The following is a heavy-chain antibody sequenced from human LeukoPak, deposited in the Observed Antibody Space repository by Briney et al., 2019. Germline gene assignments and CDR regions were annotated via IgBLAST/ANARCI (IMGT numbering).Heavy chain of an antibody. Sequence: SVKVSCKASGGTFSSYAISWVRQAPGQGLEWMGGIIPIFGTANYAQKFQGRVTITADESTSTAYMELSSLRSEDTAVYYCAKDELTVLLWFGEPRGGFDPWGQGTLVTVSS. CDR3: AKDELTVLLWFGEPRGGFDP. D-gene: IGHD3-10*01. CDR2: IIPIFGTA. J-gene: IGHJ5*02. CDR1: GGTFSSYA. V-gene: IGHV1-69*13.